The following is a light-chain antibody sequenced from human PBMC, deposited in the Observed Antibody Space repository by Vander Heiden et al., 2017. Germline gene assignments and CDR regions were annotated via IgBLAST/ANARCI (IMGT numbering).Light chain of an antibody. CDR1: SRDVWDYNL. Sequence: QSALTQPASVSGSPGQSITISCTGTSRDVWDYNLVSWYQQNPGKAPKLMIYEGSKRPSGVSNRFSGSKSGNTASLTISGLQAEDEADYYCCSYAGSSTLGVVFGGGTKLTVL. CDR3: CSYAGSSTLGVV. J-gene: IGLJ2*01. CDR2: EGS. V-gene: IGLV2-23*01.